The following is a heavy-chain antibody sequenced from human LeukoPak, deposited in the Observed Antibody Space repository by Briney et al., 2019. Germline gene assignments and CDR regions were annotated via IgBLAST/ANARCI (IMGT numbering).Heavy chain of an antibody. J-gene: IGHJ4*02. Sequence: GGSLRLSCAASGFTFKNYAMNWVRQSPGQGLEWVSTISGDAVTSWYADSVKGRFTVSRDNSKNIVFLQMNNLRAEDTAVYYCATDRGWRTSGYYLYYLEYWGQGTLVTYSS. CDR1: GFTFKNYA. V-gene: IGHV3-23*01. CDR2: ISGDAVTS. D-gene: IGHD3-3*01. CDR3: ATDRGWRTSGYYLYYLEY.